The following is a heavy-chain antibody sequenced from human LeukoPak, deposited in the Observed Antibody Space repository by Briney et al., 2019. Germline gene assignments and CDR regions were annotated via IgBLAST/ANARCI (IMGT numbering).Heavy chain of an antibody. CDR1: GFTFSSYS. CDR2: ISSSSSYI. V-gene: IGHV3-21*04. Sequence: GGSRRLSCAASGFTFSSYSMNWVRQAPGKGLEWVSSISSSSSYIYYADSVKGRFTISRDNAKNSLYLQMNSLRADDTAVYYCARDPPLYYYMDVWGKGTTVTVSS. J-gene: IGHJ6*03. CDR3: ARDPPLYYYMDV.